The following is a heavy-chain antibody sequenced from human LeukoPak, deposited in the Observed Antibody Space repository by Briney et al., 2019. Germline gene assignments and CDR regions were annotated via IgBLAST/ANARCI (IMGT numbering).Heavy chain of an antibody. Sequence: GGSLRLSCAASGFTFSSYWMHWVRQAPGKGLVWVSRINSDGSSTSYADSVKGRFTISRDNAKNTLYLQMNSLRAEDTAVYYCAKPFSSGWYNGGHNWFDPRGQGTLVTVSS. D-gene: IGHD6-19*01. V-gene: IGHV3-74*01. J-gene: IGHJ5*02. CDR3: AKPFSSGWYNGGHNWFDP. CDR1: GFTFSSYW. CDR2: INSDGSST.